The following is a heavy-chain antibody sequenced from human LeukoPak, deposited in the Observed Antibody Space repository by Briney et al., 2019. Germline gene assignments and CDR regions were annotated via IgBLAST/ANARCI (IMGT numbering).Heavy chain of an antibody. Sequence: ASVKVSCKASGYTFTGYYMHWVRQAPGQGREWMGRINPNSGGTNYAQKFQGRVTMTRDTSISTAYMELSRLRSDDTAVYCCARAKGLAAASEYFQHWGQGTLVTV. V-gene: IGHV1-2*06. CDR1: GYTFTGYY. J-gene: IGHJ1*01. CDR2: INPNSGGT. CDR3: ARAKGLAAASEYFQH. D-gene: IGHD6-13*01.